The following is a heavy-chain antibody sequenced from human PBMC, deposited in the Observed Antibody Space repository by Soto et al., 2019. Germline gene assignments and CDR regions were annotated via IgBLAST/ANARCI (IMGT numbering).Heavy chain of an antibody. CDR1: GFSFNTYW. Sequence: EVQLVESGGGLVQPGGSLRLSCAASGFSFNTYWMHWVRQTPGKGLVWVSHINIDGSTTKYADSVKGRFSISRDNARNTLYLQTNSLSADDTAVYFCARASSAYSSLAWFDPWGQGTLVTVSS. J-gene: IGHJ5*02. CDR3: ARASSAYSSLAWFDP. D-gene: IGHD5-18*01. CDR2: INIDGSTT. V-gene: IGHV3-74*03.